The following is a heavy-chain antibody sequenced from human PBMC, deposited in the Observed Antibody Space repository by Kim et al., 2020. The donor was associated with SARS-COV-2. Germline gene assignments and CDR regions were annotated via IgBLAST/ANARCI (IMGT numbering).Heavy chain of an antibody. CDR1: GGSISSYY. CDR3: ARLISPSPSRRLNYDFWSGYSGVDGMDV. J-gene: IGHJ6*02. CDR2: IYYSGST. D-gene: IGHD3-3*01. V-gene: IGHV4-59*08. Sequence: SETLSLTCTVSGGSISSYYWSWIRQHPGKGLEWIGYIYYSGSTNYNPSLKSRVTISVDTSKNQFSLKLSSVTAADTAVYYCARLISPSPSRRLNYDFWSGYSGVDGMDVWGQGTTVTVSS.